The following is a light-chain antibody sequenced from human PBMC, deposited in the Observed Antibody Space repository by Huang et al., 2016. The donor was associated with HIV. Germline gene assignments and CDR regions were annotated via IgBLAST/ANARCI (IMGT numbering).Light chain of an antibody. Sequence: EIVMTQSPATLSVSPGQRVTLSCRANRSVSTNLAWYQQRHGQAPRLPIYGSSTRAPGIPDRFSGSGSGTDFSLTISSLQSEDFALYYCHQYNNWLLSFGGGTRV. CDR2: GSS. CDR1: RSVSTN. CDR3: HQYNNWLLS. V-gene: IGKV3-15*01. J-gene: IGKJ4*01.